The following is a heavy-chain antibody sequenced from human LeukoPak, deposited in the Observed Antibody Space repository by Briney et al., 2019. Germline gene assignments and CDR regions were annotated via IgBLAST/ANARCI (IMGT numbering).Heavy chain of an antibody. Sequence: HGESLKIPCKGSGYSFTSYWIGWVRQMPGKGLEWMGIIYPGDSDTRYSPSFQGQVIISADKSISTAYLQWSSLKASDTAMYYCARLYYGSGSYYRRASKLGYYFDYWGQGTLVTVSS. CDR1: GYSFTSYW. J-gene: IGHJ4*02. V-gene: IGHV5-51*01. CDR2: IYPGDSDT. CDR3: ARLYYGSGSYYRRASKLGYYFDY. D-gene: IGHD3-10*01.